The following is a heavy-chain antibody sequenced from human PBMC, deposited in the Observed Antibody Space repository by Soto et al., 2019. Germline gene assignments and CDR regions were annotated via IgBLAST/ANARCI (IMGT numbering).Heavy chain of an antibody. CDR2: ISGSGAREI. J-gene: IGHJ4*02. V-gene: IGHV3-11*01. Sequence: QVQFVQSGGGLVKPGGSLRLSCTASGLTFTYSYMTWIRQAPGKGLDFVSYISGSGAREIRYAESVMGRFTISRDNAKKSVYLQMESLRPDDTAVYYCASSVGLNYWGQGTLVIVSS. D-gene: IGHD1-26*01. CDR1: GLTFTYSY. CDR3: ASSVGLNY.